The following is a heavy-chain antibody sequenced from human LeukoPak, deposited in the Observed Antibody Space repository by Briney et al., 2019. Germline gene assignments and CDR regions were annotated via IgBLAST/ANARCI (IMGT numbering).Heavy chain of an antibody. CDR2: IKQDGSEK. CDR3: ARDVYRIVVVPHYFDY. CDR1: GFTFSSYW. Sequence: GGSLRLSCAASGFTFSSYWMSWVRQAPGKGLEWVANIKQDGSEKYYVDSVKGRFTISRDNAKNSLYLQMNSLRAEDTAVYYCARDVYRIVVVPHYFDYWGQGTLVTVSS. D-gene: IGHD3-22*01. J-gene: IGHJ4*02. V-gene: IGHV3-7*01.